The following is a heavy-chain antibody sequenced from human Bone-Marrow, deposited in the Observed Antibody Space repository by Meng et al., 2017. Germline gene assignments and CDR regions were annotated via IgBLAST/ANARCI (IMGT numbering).Heavy chain of an antibody. J-gene: IGHJ4*02. CDR2: IYGGGST. V-gene: IGHV3-53*02. Sequence: ELDVVRTGGGFFQRVGSLGTSFAASGLTVSSNSMSWVRQAPGKGLEWVSLIYGGGSTYHADSVKGRFTISREISKNTLLLQMNSLRAEDTAVYYCARISWNALDYWGQGTLVTVSS. CDR1: GLTVSSNS. CDR3: ARISWNALDY. D-gene: IGHD1-1*01.